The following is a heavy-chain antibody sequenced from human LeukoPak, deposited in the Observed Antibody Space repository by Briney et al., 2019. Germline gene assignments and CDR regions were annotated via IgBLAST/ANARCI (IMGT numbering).Heavy chain of an antibody. D-gene: IGHD2-2*01. CDR2: IIPILGIA. CDR1: GGTFSSYA. Sequence: ASVKVSCKASGGTFSSYAISWVRQAPGQGLEWMGRIIPILGIANYAQKFQGRVTITADKSTSTAYMELSSLRSEDTAVYYCARVGYQLLDNYFDYWGQGTLVTVSS. CDR3: ARVGYQLLDNYFDY. J-gene: IGHJ4*02. V-gene: IGHV1-69*04.